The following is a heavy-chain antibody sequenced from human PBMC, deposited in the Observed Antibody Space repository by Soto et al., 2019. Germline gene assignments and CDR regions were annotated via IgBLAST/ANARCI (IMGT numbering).Heavy chain of an antibody. CDR1: GVNFRSYS. CDR3: DYCSGGSCYYYGMDV. CDR2: ISSSSSYI. V-gene: IGHV3-21*01. Sequence: GGSQRLSCAASGVNFRSYSMNWVRQAPGKGLEWVSSISSSSSYIYYADSVKGRFTISRDNAKNSLYLQMNSLRAEDTAVYYCDYCSGGSCYYYGMDVWGQGTTVTVSS. D-gene: IGHD2-15*01. J-gene: IGHJ6*02.